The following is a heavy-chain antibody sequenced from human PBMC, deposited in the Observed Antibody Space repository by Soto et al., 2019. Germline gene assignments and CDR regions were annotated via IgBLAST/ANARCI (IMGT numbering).Heavy chain of an antibody. CDR2: INWDGRIA. Sequence: GSLRLSCAASGFIFDDFTIHWVRLVPGKGLQWVSYINWDGRIAMYADSVEGRFTISRDNTNNHLYLQMNSLRSDDTALYYCAKDEGAAVESPGDWGHGTLVTVYS. V-gene: IGHV3-43*01. CDR3: AKDEGAAVESPGD. D-gene: IGHD6-13*01. CDR1: GFIFDDFT. J-gene: IGHJ4*01.